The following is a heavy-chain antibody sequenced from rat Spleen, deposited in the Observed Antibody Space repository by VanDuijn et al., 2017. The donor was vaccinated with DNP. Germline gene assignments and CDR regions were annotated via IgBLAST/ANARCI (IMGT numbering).Heavy chain of an antibody. CDR3: ARYRRQGAMDA. Sequence: EVQLAESGGGLVQPGRSMKLSCAASGFTFSNYYMAWVRQAPTKGLEWVASIGTDNDDTHYRDAVKGRFTISRDNAKSTLYLQMDSLRSEETATYCCARYRRQGAMDAWGQGTSVTVSS. CDR1: GFTFSNYY. D-gene: IGHD1-5*01. CDR2: IGTDNDDT. V-gene: IGHV5-25*01. J-gene: IGHJ4*01.